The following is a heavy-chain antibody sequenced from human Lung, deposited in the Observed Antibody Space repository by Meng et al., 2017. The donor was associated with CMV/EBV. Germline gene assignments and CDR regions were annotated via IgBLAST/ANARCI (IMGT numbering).Heavy chain of an antibody. CDR3: ARDPIRVLRFLEWNYYYYGMDV. CDR2: ISAYNGNT. CDR1: GYTSTSYG. Sequence: ASAKVFCKASGYTSTSYGISWVRQAPGQGLEWMGWISAYNGNTNYAQKPQGRVTMTTDTTTSTAYLELRSLRSDDTAVYYCARDPIRVLRFLEWNYYYYGMDVWGQGTTVTVSS. J-gene: IGHJ6*02. D-gene: IGHD3-3*01. V-gene: IGHV1-18*01.